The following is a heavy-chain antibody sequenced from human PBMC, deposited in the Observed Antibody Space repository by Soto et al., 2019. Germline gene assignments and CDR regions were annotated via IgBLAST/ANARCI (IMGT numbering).Heavy chain of an antibody. CDR1: GISLSTSGVG. D-gene: IGHD6-6*01. CDR3: ARGLASLPVFAFDI. Sequence: GSGPTLVNPTQTLTLTCSLSGISLSTSGVGLGWIRQPPGKALEWLALIYWNDDKHYSPSLKSRLTITKDTSKNQAVLTMTNMDPVDTATYFCARGLASLPVFAFDIWGQGTKVTVSS. V-gene: IGHV2-5*01. J-gene: IGHJ3*02. CDR2: IYWNDDK.